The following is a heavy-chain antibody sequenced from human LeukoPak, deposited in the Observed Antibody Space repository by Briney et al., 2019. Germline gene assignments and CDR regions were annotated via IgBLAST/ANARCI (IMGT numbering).Heavy chain of an antibody. J-gene: IGHJ4*02. CDR2: IYYSGST. D-gene: IGHD3-22*01. V-gene: IGHV4-59*01. CDR1: GGSISSYY. Sequence: PSETLSLTCTVSGGSISSYYWSWIRQPPGKGLEWIGYIYYSGSTNYNPPLKSRVTISVDTSKNQFSLKLSSVTAADTAVYYCARGGRSYSYYYDSSGYYPFDYWGQGTLVTVSS. CDR3: ARGGRSYSYYYDSSGYYPFDY.